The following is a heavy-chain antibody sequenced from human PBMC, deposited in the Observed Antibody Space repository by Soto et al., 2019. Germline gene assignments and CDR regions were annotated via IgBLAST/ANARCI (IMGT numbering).Heavy chain of an antibody. CDR3: AHAITYDRCWFQSWFDP. V-gene: IGHV2-5*02. J-gene: IGHJ5*02. CDR1: GFSLSTYGVA. D-gene: IGHD5-12*01. CDR2: IYWDDDK. Sequence: QITLKESGPALVQPTQTLTLTCTVSGFSLSTYGVAVGWIRQPPGKALEWVAVIYWDDDKRYSPSLKSRPTLTREPATTQVVLTLTNMDPVDTASSYCAHAITYDRCWFQSWFDPWGEGTLVTVSS.